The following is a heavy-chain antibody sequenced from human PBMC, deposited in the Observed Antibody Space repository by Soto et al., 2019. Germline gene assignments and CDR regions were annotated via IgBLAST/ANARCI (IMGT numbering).Heavy chain of an antibody. V-gene: IGHV1-69*06. Sequence: QVQLVQSGAEVKKPGSSVKVSCTASGGAFIRYGISWVRQAPGQGLEWMGGIIPIFGSPNYAQRFKGRVTVSADISTHTAYMTLSSLKSEDTAVYYCAGQPNDQEDYYTGMEVCGQGTPVTVSS. D-gene: IGHD2-8*01. CDR3: AGQPNDQEDYYTGMEV. CDR2: IIPIFGSP. J-gene: IGHJ6*02. CDR1: GGAFIRYG.